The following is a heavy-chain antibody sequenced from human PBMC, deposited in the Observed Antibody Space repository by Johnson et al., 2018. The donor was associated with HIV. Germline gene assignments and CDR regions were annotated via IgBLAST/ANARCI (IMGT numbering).Heavy chain of an antibody. J-gene: IGHJ3*02. V-gene: IGHV3-30*04. CDR3: ARDRRSSFDI. Sequence: QVQLVESEGGVVQPGRSLRLSCAASGFTFSTYAMHWVRQVPGKGLEWVALISYDGSNKYYADSVKGRFTISRDNSKTTLFLHINSLRAEDTAVYYCARDRRSSFDIWGQGTMVAVSS. CDR1: GFTFSTYA. CDR2: ISYDGSNK. D-gene: IGHD6-6*01.